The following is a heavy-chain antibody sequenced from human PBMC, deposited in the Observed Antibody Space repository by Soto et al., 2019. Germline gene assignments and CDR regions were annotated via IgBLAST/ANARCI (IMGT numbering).Heavy chain of an antibody. Sequence: PGGSLRLSCAGSGFTFKLYTMHWVRQAPGKGLEWVSFCTPSSSSISYADSVEGRFTISRDNARNSLYLQIHNLRAEDTAVYYCARDAASSLDHWGQGTLVTVSS. CDR3: ARDAASSLDH. D-gene: IGHD6-13*01. CDR1: GFTFKLYT. J-gene: IGHJ4*02. V-gene: IGHV3-21*01. CDR2: CTPSSSSI.